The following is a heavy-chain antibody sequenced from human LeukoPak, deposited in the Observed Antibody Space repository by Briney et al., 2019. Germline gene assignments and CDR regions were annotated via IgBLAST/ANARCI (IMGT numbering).Heavy chain of an antibody. V-gene: IGHV3-33*06. D-gene: IGHD3-22*01. Sequence: PGGSLRLSCAASGFTFSSYGMHWVRQAPGKGLGWVAVIWYDGSNKYYADSAKGRFTISRDNSKNTLYLQMNSLRAEDTAVYYCAKDYYDRDYFDYWGQGTLVTVSS. J-gene: IGHJ4*02. CDR2: IWYDGSNK. CDR1: GFTFSSYG. CDR3: AKDYYDRDYFDY.